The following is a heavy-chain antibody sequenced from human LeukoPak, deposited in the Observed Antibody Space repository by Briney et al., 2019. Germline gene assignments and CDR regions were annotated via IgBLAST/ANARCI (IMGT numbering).Heavy chain of an antibody. Sequence: SETLSLTCTVSGGSISGYYWSWIRQPPGKGLEWIGYIYYSGSTNYNPSLKSRVTISVDTSKNQFSLKLSSVTAADTAVYYCARDSDYGRDVWGQGTTVTVSS. J-gene: IGHJ6*02. CDR2: IYYSGST. CDR3: ARDSDYGRDV. CDR1: GGSISGYY. V-gene: IGHV4-59*01.